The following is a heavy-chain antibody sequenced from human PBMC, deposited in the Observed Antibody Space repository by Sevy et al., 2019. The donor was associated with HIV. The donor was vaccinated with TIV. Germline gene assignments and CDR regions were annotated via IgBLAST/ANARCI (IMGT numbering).Heavy chain of an antibody. Sequence: SETLSLTCTVSGGSISNKNDYWCWIRQSPGKGLEWIGSVYYSGSTYYNPSLKSRVTITVDTSKNQFSLRLSSVTAADTAVYYCARSPPWGNTWLYYFDSWGQGTLVTVSS. CDR1: GGSISNKNDY. J-gene: IGHJ4*02. CDR3: ARSPPWGNTWLYYFDS. CDR2: VYYSGST. V-gene: IGHV4-39*01. D-gene: IGHD6-19*01.